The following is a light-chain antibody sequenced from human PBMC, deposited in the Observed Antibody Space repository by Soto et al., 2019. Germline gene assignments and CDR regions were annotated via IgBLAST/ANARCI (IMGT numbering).Light chain of an antibody. CDR1: QSVGSS. Sequence: EVVLTQSPVTLSLAPGERATLSCKASQSVGSSLGWYQQKPGQAPRPLIYDVSNRATGIPARFSGGGSGTDFTLTISSPEPEDIAVYYCQQRNNWPLTFGQGTRLEIK. CDR2: DVS. CDR3: QQRNNWPLT. V-gene: IGKV3-11*01. J-gene: IGKJ5*01.